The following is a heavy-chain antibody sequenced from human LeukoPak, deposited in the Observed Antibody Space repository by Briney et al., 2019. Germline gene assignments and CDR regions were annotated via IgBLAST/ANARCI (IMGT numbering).Heavy chain of an antibody. V-gene: IGHV3-21*01. J-gene: IGHJ4*02. CDR3: ARGGQQLVLDY. CDR2: VSDTSDYK. D-gene: IGHD6-13*01. Sequence: PGGSLRLSCAASGFTFSTYTMIWVRQAPGNGLEWVSSVSDTSDYKYYADSVRGRFTISRDNAKNSLYLQMNSLRVDDTAVYYCARGGQQLVLDYWGQGTLVTVSS. CDR1: GFTFSTYT.